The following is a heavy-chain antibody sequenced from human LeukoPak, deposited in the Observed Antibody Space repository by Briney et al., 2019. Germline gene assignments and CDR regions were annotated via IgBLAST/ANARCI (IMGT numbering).Heavy chain of an antibody. Sequence: PSETLSLTCPLSAASISSYYWSWIRQPPGKGLEWLGYIYYSGSTNYNPSLKSRVTISVDTSKNQFSLKLSSVTAADTAVYYCARHPSVGSSGYSGYYYMDVWGKGTTVTVSS. CDR2: IYYSGST. CDR3: ARHPSVGSSGYSGYYYMDV. D-gene: IGHD3-22*01. V-gene: IGHV4-59*08. CDR1: AASISSYY. J-gene: IGHJ6*03.